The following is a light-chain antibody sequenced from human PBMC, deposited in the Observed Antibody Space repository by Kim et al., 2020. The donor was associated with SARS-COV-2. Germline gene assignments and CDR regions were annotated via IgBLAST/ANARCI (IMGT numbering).Light chain of an antibody. CDR2: KAS. J-gene: IGKJ1*01. CDR1: QSISSW. V-gene: IGKV1-5*03. CDR3: QQYNAYPWT. Sequence: AAVGDRVTITCRARQSISSWLAWYQQKPGKAPKFLIYKASSLESGVTSRLSGSGSGTEFSLTISSLQPEDFATYYCQQYNAYPWTFGQGTKVDIK.